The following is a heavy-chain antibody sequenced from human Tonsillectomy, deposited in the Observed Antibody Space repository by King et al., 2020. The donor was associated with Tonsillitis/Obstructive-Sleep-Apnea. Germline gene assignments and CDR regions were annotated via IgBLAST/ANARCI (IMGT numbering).Heavy chain of an antibody. CDR3: TTGYGDY. CDR1: GFTFSDST. V-gene: IGHV3-73*01. CDR2: IRSKANSYAT. D-gene: IGHD5-12*01. Sequence: QLVQSGGGLVQPGGSLKLSCAASGFTFSDSTMHWVRQASGKGLEWVGRIRSKANSYATVYAASGKGRFTISRDDSKKTAYLQMNSLKTEDTAVYHCTTGYGDYWGQGTLVTVSS. J-gene: IGHJ4*02.